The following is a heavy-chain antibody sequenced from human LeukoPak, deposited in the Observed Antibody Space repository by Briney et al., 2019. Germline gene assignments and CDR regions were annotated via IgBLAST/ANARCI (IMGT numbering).Heavy chain of an antibody. D-gene: IGHD1-1*01. Sequence: GGSLRLSCAASGFTFDDYGMSWVRQAPGKGLEWVSAISGSGGSTYYADSVKGRFTISRDNSKNTLYLQMNSLRAEDTAVYYCANWNDEDGGYWGQGTLVTVSS. CDR2: ISGSGGST. CDR3: ANWNDEDGGY. CDR1: GFTFDDYG. V-gene: IGHV3-23*01. J-gene: IGHJ4*02.